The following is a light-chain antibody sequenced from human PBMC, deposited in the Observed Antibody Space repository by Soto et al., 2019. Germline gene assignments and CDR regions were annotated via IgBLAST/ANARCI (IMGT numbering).Light chain of an antibody. CDR2: GAS. Sequence: EIVLTQSPGTLSLSPGERATLSCRASQSVSSSLLAWYQQKPGQAPRLLISGASGRSTGIPDRFSGSGSGTDFTLIISRLEPEDFAVFYCQHYGSSVTFAQGTRLEIK. CDR1: QSVSSSL. CDR3: QHYGSSVT. J-gene: IGKJ5*01. V-gene: IGKV3-20*01.